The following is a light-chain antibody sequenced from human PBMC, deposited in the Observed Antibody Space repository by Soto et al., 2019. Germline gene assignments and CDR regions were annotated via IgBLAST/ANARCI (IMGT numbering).Light chain of an antibody. CDR1: QSVRND. V-gene: IGKV3-15*01. Sequence: EIVMTQSPATLSVSPGERATTSCRASQSVRNDLAWYQQKPGKAPRVLVYGASTTATGVPARFSGSGSGTEFTLTISSLQSEDFAVYYCQQYNNWYSFGQGTKLEIK. CDR2: GAS. CDR3: QQYNNWYS. J-gene: IGKJ2*03.